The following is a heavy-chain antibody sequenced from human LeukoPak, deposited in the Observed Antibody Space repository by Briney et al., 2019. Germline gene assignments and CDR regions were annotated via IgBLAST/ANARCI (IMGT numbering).Heavy chain of an antibody. Sequence: SVKVSCKASGYTFTSYGISWVRQAPGQGLEWMGRIIPILGIANYAQKFQGRVTITADKSTSTAYMELSSLRSEDTAVYYCARDKERITFGGVIVNSRDYYYYGMDVWGQGTTVTVSS. J-gene: IGHJ6*02. D-gene: IGHD3-16*02. CDR3: ARDKERITFGGVIVNSRDYYYYGMDV. CDR1: GYTFTSYG. V-gene: IGHV1-69*04. CDR2: IIPILGIA.